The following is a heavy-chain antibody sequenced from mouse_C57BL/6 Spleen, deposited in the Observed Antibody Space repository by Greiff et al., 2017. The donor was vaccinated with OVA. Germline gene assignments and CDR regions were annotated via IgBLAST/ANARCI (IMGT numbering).Heavy chain of an antibody. V-gene: IGHV1-15*01. J-gene: IGHJ3*01. Sequence: VKLQESGAELVRPGASVTLSCKASGYTFTDYEMHWVKQTPVHGLEWIGAIDPETGGTAYNQKFKGKAILTADKSSSTAYMELRSLTSEDSAVYYCSPPVCYGSSFFAYWGQGTLVTVSA. CDR2: IDPETGGT. D-gene: IGHD1-1*01. CDR3: SPPVCYGSSFFAY. CDR1: GYTFTDYE.